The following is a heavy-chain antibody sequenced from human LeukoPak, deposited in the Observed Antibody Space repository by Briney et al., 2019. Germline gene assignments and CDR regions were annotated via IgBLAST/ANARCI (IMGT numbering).Heavy chain of an antibody. CDR1: GGTFSSYA. Sequence: AASVKVSCKASGGTFSSYAISWVRQAPGQGLEWMGGIIPIFGTANYAQKFQGRVTITADESTSTAYMELSSLRSEDTAVYYCARPEGGPYYYGSGSPPVYWGQGTLVTVSS. CDR2: IIPIFGTA. CDR3: ARPEGGPYYYGSGSPPVY. V-gene: IGHV1-69*13. D-gene: IGHD3-10*01. J-gene: IGHJ4*02.